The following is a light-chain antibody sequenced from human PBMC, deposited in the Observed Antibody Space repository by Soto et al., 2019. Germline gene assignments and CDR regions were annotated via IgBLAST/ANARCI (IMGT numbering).Light chain of an antibody. Sequence: QSALTQPASVSGSPGQSITISCTGTSSDVCGYNFVSWYQQHPGKAPKLMIFEVNNRPSGVSNRFSGSKSGNTASLTISGLQAEDEADYYCSSWTSSTTQVLGRGTKVAVL. CDR2: EVN. V-gene: IGLV2-14*01. CDR1: SSDVCGYNF. CDR3: SSWTSSTTQV. J-gene: IGLJ2*01.